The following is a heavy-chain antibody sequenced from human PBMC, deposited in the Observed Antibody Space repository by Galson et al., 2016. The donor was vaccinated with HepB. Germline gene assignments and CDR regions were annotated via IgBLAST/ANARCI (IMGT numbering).Heavy chain of an antibody. CDR1: GFTLSHFG. Sequence: SLRLSCAASGFTLSHFGLHWVRQALGKGLEWVAMIWYDGSKKYYADSVKGRFTISRDNSKNTLYLQMNSLRAEDTGVYYCARERIAVAGPHYYFYAMDVWGQGTTVTVSS. J-gene: IGHJ6*02. CDR3: ARERIAVAGPHYYFYAMDV. V-gene: IGHV3-33*01. D-gene: IGHD6-19*01. CDR2: IWYDGSKK.